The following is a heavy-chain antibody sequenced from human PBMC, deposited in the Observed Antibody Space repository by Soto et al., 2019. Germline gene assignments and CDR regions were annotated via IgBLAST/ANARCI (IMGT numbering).Heavy chain of an antibody. Sequence: WSLRLSCAASGFTFSSYGMHWVRQAPGKGLEWVAFIWYDGSNKYYADSVKGRFTISRDNSKNTLYLHMNSLRAEDMAVYFCARYCGPDARHSVFDYSGQGTHVIVSS. CDR1: GFTFSSYG. CDR2: IWYDGSNK. V-gene: IGHV3-33*01. D-gene: IGHD2-21*01. CDR3: ARYCGPDARHSVFDY. J-gene: IGHJ4*02.